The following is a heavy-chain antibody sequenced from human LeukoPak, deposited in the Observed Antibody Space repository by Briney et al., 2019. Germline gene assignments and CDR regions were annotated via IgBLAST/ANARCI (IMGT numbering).Heavy chain of an antibody. Sequence: SETLSLTCGVSGFSISNGFSWGWIRQPPGKGLEWIGSISQTENSYNNPSLKSRVTISVDTSKNQFSLKLSSVTAADTAVYYCARFDYVWGNANHGMDAFDVWGQGTMVTVSS. CDR1: GFSISNGFS. J-gene: IGHJ3*01. CDR2: ISQTENS. D-gene: IGHD3-16*01. CDR3: ARFDYVWGNANHGMDAFDV. V-gene: IGHV4-38-2*01.